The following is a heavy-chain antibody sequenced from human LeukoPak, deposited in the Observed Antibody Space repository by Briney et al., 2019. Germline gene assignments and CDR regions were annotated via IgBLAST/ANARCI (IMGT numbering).Heavy chain of an antibody. V-gene: IGHV1-24*01. J-gene: IGHJ4*02. D-gene: IGHD2-2*01. Sequence: ASVKVSCKVSGYTLTELSMHWVRQAPGKGLEWMGGFDPEDGETIYAQKFQGRVTMTEDTSTDTAYMELSSLRSEDTAVYYCASFLCSSTSCYEDGFDYWGQGTLVTVSS. CDR2: FDPEDGET. CDR1: GYTLTELS. CDR3: ASFLCSSTSCYEDGFDY.